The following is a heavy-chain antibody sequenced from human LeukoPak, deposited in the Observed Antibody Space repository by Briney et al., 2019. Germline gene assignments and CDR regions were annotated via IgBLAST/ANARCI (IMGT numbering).Heavy chain of an antibody. CDR1: GYTFTSYG. Sequence: GASVKVSCKGSGYTFTSYGISWVRQAPGQGLEWMGWISAYNGNTNYAQSLQGRVTLTTDTSTATAYMELSRLTSDDTAVYYCARVNTTLDYWGQGTLVTASS. CDR2: ISAYNGNT. V-gene: IGHV1-18*01. D-gene: IGHD1-14*01. J-gene: IGHJ4*02. CDR3: ARVNTTLDY.